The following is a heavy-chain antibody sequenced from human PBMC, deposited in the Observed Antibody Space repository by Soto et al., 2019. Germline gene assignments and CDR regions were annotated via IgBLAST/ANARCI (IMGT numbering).Heavy chain of an antibody. CDR3: ARDADYGGSRGGMDV. CDR2: IYYSGST. D-gene: IGHD4-17*01. CDR1: GGSVNNANYF. J-gene: IGHJ6*02. Sequence: QVRLEESGPGLVKPSETLSLICCVSGGSVNNANYFWNWIRHHPENGLEWIGYIYYSGSTRYNPPFKTRATLSIDTSKNHFSLRLNSVTVADTAVYFCARDADYGGSRGGMDVWGRGTTVTVSS. V-gene: IGHV4-31*03.